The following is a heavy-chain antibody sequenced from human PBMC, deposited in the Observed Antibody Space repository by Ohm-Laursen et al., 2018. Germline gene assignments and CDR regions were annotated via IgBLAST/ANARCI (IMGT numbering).Heavy chain of an antibody. V-gene: IGHV1-18*01. D-gene: IGHD6-19*01. Sequence: GSSVKVSCKVSGYTFTSYGISWVRQAPGQGLEWMGWISAYNGNTNYAQKLQGRVTMTTDTSTSTAYMELRSLRSDDTAVYYCAREAVAGTYYYYGMDVWGQGTTVTVSS. CDR2: ISAYNGNT. J-gene: IGHJ6*02. CDR3: AREAVAGTYYYYGMDV. CDR1: GYTFTSYG.